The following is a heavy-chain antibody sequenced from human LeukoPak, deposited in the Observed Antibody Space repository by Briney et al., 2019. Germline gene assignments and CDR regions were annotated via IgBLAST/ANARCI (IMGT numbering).Heavy chain of an antibody. V-gene: IGHV3-15*07. CDR3: ATDFYDST. D-gene: IGHD3-22*01. CDR2: IRSNSDGGTI. Sequence: KXGGSLRLSCATSGFTFSNAWMNWVRQAPGKGLEWVGRIRSNSDGGTIDYAAPVKGRFTLSRDDSKTTLYLQMNSLQTEDTAVYYCATDFYDSTWGQGTLVTVSS. J-gene: IGHJ5*02. CDR1: GFTFSNAW.